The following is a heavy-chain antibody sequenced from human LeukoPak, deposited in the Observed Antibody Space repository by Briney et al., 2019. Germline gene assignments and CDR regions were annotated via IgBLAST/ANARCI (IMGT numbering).Heavy chain of an antibody. J-gene: IGHJ4*02. CDR2: ISAYNGNT. V-gene: IGHV1-18*01. CDR1: GYTFTSYG. Sequence: ASVRVSCKASGYTFTSYGISWVRQAPGQGLEWMGWISAYNGNTNYAQKLQGRVTMTTDTSTSTAYMELRSLRSDDTAVYYCARVAAYCGGDCRDYWGQGTLVTVSS. D-gene: IGHD2-21*02. CDR3: ARVAAYCGGDCRDY.